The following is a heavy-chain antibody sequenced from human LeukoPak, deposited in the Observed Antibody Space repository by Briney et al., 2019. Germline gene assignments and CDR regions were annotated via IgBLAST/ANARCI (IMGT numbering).Heavy chain of an antibody. CDR3: ARLITGTTTAFDI. J-gene: IGHJ3*02. CDR2: VYTSGST. Sequence: PSETLSLTCSVSGGSISVYYWTWIRQPAGKGLEWIGRVYTSGSTHYNPSLRTRLTMSVDTSKNQFSLKLSSVTAADTAVYYCARLITGTTTAFDIWGQGTMVTVSS. CDR1: GGSISVYY. D-gene: IGHD1-7*01. V-gene: IGHV4-4*07.